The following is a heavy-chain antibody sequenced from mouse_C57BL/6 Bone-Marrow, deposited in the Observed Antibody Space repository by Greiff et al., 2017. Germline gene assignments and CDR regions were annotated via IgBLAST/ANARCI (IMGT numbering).Heavy chain of an antibody. D-gene: IGHD1-1*01. V-gene: IGHV1-81*01. Sequence: QVQLQQSGAELARPGASVKLSCKASGYTFTSYGISWVKQRTGQGLEWIGEIYPRSGNTYYNEKFKGKATLTADKSSSTAYMELRSLTSEDSAVYFCARVRVYYYGRSHDYWGQGTTLTVSS. CDR1: GYTFTSYG. CDR2: IYPRSGNT. J-gene: IGHJ2*01. CDR3: ARVRVYYYGRSHDY.